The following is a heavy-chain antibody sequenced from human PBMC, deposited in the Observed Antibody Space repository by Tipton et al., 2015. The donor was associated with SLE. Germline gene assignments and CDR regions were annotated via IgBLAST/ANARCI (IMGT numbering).Heavy chain of an antibody. Sequence: TLSLTCTVSGGSISSGSYYWSWIRQPAGKGLEWIGRIYTSGSTNYNPSLKSRVTISVDTSKNQFSLKLSSVTAADTAVYYCARAPSPYYYDSSGVDYWGQGTLVTVSS. CDR3: ARAPSPYYYDSSGVDY. CDR1: GGSISSGSYY. D-gene: IGHD3-22*01. V-gene: IGHV4-61*02. J-gene: IGHJ4*02. CDR2: IYTSGST.